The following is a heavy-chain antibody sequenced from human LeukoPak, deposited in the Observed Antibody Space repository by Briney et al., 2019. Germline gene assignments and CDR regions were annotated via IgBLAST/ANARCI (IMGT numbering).Heavy chain of an antibody. V-gene: IGHV4-59*01. CDR2: VTYIGAT. J-gene: IGHJ6*03. D-gene: IGHD2-15*01. Sequence: PSETLSLTCTVSGDSITRYYWSWIRQPPGQGLEWVGFVTYIGATKYNPSLKGRVTISLDTSKNQFSLKLSSMTAADTAVYYCARRYCSGDSCFSGEYYYYYMDVWGKGTTVTVSS. CDR1: GDSITRYY. CDR3: ARRYCSGDSCFSGEYYYYYMDV.